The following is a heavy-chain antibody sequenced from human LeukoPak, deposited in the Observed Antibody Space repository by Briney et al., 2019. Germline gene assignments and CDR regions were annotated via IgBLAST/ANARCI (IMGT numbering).Heavy chain of an antibody. J-gene: IGHJ4*02. CDR1: GYTLTKLS. D-gene: IGHD2-2*01. CDR3: ATPRQGYCSSTSCFYFDY. Sequence: ASVKVSCKVSGYTLTKLSMHWVRQTPGKGLEWMGGFDPEDGETMYARKFQGRVTMTEDTSTDTAYMELNSLRSEDTAVYYCATPRQGYCSSTSCFYFDYWGQGTLVTVSS. V-gene: IGHV1-24*01. CDR2: FDPEDGET.